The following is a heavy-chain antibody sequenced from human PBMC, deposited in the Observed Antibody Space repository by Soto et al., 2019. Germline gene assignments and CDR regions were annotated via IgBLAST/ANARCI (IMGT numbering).Heavy chain of an antibody. Sequence: EASVKVSCKASGGTFSSYAISWVRQAPGQGLEWMGGIIPIFGTANYAQKFQGRVTITADESTSTAYMELSSLRSEDTAVYYCARGRIAAAGTMYYYYGMDVWGQGTTVTVSS. CDR1: GGTFSSYA. CDR3: ARGRIAAAGTMYYYYGMDV. J-gene: IGHJ6*02. CDR2: IIPIFGTA. D-gene: IGHD6-13*01. V-gene: IGHV1-69*13.